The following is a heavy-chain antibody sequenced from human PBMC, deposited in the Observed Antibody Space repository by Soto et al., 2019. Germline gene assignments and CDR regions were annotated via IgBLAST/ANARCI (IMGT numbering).Heavy chain of an antibody. Sequence: RGSLRLSCAASGFTFSSYGMHWVRHAPGKGLEWVAVIWYDGSNKYYADSVKGRFTISRDNSKNTLYLQMNSLRAEDTAVYYCARAPRYCTNGVCRVIDYWGQGTLVTVSS. D-gene: IGHD2-8*01. J-gene: IGHJ4*02. CDR3: ARAPRYCTNGVCRVIDY. CDR1: GFTFSSYG. V-gene: IGHV3-33*01. CDR2: IWYDGSNK.